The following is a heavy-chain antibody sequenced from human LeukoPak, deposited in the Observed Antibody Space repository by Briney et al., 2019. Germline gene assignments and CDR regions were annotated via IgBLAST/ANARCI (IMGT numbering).Heavy chain of an antibody. V-gene: IGHV3-15*01. CDR2: IKSSGSGGTT. CDR3: AREWVEQWLVRLFDY. CDR1: GFTFDLAW. Sequence: GGSLRLSCAASGFTFDLAWMTWVRQAPGKGLEWVGRIKSSGSGGTTDFAAPVKDRFTISRDDSKSTLYLQMNSLRAEDTAVYYCAREWVEQWLVRLFDYWGQGTLVTVSS. J-gene: IGHJ4*02. D-gene: IGHD6-19*01.